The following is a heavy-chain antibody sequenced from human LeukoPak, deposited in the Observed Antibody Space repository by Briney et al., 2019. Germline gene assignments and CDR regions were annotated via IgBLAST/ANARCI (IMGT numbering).Heavy chain of an antibody. CDR3: GAGRQFVGAFDI. V-gene: IGHV3-48*03. CDR1: GFTFSSYE. J-gene: IGHJ3*02. Sequence: GGSLRLSCAASGFTFSSYEWYWVRQAPGKGLEWVSYISSGATTIKYADSVKGQFTISRDDAKKSLYLQMNSLRAEDTAIYYCGAGRQFVGAFDIWGQGTLVTVSS. CDR2: ISSGATTI. D-gene: IGHD3-10*01.